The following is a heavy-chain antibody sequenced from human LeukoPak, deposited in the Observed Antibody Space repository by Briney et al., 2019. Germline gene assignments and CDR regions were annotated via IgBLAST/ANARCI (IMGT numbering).Heavy chain of an antibody. D-gene: IGHD3-3*01. CDR3: ARVRFQGYYYYYYMDV. V-gene: IGHV4-30-4*08. Sequence: SQTLSLTCTVSGGSISSGDYYWSWIRQPPGKGLEWIGYIYYSGSTYYNPSLKSRVTISVDTSKNQFSLKLSSVTAADTAVYYCARVRFQGYYYYYYMDVWGKGTKVTVSS. J-gene: IGHJ6*03. CDR1: GGSISSGDYY. CDR2: IYYSGST.